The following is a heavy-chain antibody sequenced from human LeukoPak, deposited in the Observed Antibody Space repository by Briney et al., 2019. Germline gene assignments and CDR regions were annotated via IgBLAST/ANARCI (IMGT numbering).Heavy chain of an antibody. D-gene: IGHD6-13*01. Sequence: QPGGSLRLSCAASGFTFSSYGMHWVRQAPGKGLEWVAFIRYDGSNKYYADSVKGRFTISRDNSKNTLYLQMNSLRAEDTAVYYCARARRQQLVREGAFDIWGQGTMVTVSS. V-gene: IGHV3-30*02. CDR1: GFTFSSYG. CDR2: IRYDGSNK. J-gene: IGHJ3*02. CDR3: ARARRQQLVREGAFDI.